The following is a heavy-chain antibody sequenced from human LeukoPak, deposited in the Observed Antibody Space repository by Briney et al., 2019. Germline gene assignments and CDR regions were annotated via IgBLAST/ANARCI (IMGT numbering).Heavy chain of an antibody. V-gene: IGHV1-69*13. CDR1: GGTFSSYA. D-gene: IGHD3-3*01. Sequence: ASVKVSCKASGGTFSSYAISWVRQAPGQGLEWMGGIIPILGTANYAQKFQGRVTITADESTSTAYMELSSLRSEDTAVYYCARVLRFLEWLLYGAFDIWGQGTMVTVSS. J-gene: IGHJ3*02. CDR2: IIPILGTA. CDR3: ARVLRFLEWLLYGAFDI.